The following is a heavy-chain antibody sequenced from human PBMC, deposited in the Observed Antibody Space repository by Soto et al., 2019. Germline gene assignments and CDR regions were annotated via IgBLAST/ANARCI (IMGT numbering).Heavy chain of an antibody. CDR3: ARTTMIIPKYFDS. CDR2: IYPGDSDT. Sequence: PGESLKISCKGSGYSFSTYWIGWVRQMPGKGLEWMGIIYPGDSDTRYSPSFQGQVTISADKSISTAYLQWSSLKASVTAMYYGARTTMIIPKYFDSWGQGTVVTVAS. D-gene: IGHD4-17*01. J-gene: IGHJ4*02. CDR1: GYSFSTYW. V-gene: IGHV5-51*01.